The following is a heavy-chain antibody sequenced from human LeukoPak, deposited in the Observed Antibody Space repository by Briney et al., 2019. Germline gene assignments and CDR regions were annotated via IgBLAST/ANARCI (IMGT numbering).Heavy chain of an antibody. Sequence: GGSLILSCAASGFTFSSNAMSWDRQAPGKGLEWVSGISASGGSTYYAVTVKGRYTISRDNSKNTLYLQVNSLRAEDSAVYYCAKGASSGYYYFDYWGQGTLVTVSS. V-gene: IGHV3-23*01. CDR1: GFTFSSNA. CDR2: ISASGGST. CDR3: AKGASSGYYYFDY. J-gene: IGHJ4*02. D-gene: IGHD3-22*01.